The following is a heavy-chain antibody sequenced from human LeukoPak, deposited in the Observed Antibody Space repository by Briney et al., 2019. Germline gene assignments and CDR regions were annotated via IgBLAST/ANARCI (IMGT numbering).Heavy chain of an antibody. CDR3: ARGLYSYGYVIDY. J-gene: IGHJ4*02. CDR1: GFTFSSYW. D-gene: IGHD5-18*01. V-gene: IGHV3-7*01. CDR2: IKKDGSEK. Sequence: GGSLRLSCAASGFTFSSYWITWVRQAPGKGLEWVANIKKDGSEKYYVDSVKGRFTISRDNAKNSLYLEMNSLRAGDTAVYYCARGLYSYGYVIDYWGQGTLVTVSS.